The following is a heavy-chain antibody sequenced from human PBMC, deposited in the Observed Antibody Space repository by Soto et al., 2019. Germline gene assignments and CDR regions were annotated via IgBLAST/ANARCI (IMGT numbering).Heavy chain of an antibody. Sequence: GGSLRLSCAASGFTFSSYGMHWVRQAPGKGLEWVAVISYDGSNKYYADSVKGRFTISRDNSKNTLYLQMNSLRAEDTAVYYCAKDRTSPQRLPYYYGSGSYQTYRRHYYYGMDVWGQGTTVTVSS. J-gene: IGHJ6*02. V-gene: IGHV3-30*18. CDR3: AKDRTSPQRLPYYYGSGSYQTYRRHYYYGMDV. CDR2: ISYDGSNK. D-gene: IGHD3-10*01. CDR1: GFTFSSYG.